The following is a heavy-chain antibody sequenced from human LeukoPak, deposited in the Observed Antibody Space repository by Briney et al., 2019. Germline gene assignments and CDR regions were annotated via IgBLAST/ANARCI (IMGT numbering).Heavy chain of an antibody. Sequence: GGSLRLSCAASGLTFSSYAMTWVRQAPGKGLEWVSAISGSGDITHYADSVKGRFTISRDNSKNTLYLQMNSLRAEDTAVYYCAKDSPRINVVRGASGAFDIWGQGTMVTVSS. CDR3: AKDSPRINVVRGASGAFDI. CDR1: GLTFSSYA. V-gene: IGHV3-23*01. D-gene: IGHD3-10*01. J-gene: IGHJ3*02. CDR2: ISGSGDIT.